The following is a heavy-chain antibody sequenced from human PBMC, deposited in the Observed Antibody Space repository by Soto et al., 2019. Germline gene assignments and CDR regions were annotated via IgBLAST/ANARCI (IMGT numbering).Heavy chain of an antibody. CDR3: ANSRGGTFLGYHGMDI. J-gene: IGHJ6*02. CDR2: IIPVFGRV. Sequence: QVQLVQSGPEVKKTGTSVKVSCKASGGTFSSRAISWVRQAPGHGLEWMGGIIPVFGRVNYAEKFQDRVTITADESTGTVYMELSSLRSEDTALYYCANSRGGTFLGYHGMDIWGQGTTVSVSS. CDR1: GGTFSSRA. D-gene: IGHD3-16*01. V-gene: IGHV1-69*01.